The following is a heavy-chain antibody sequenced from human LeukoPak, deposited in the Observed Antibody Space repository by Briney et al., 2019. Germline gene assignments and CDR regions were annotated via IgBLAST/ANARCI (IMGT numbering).Heavy chain of an antibody. CDR2: INPKSGGI. CDR3: ARSPNGLWNFDY. Sequence: ASVKVSCKASGYTFTGYYIHWVRQAPGQGLEWMGRINPKSGGINYAQKFQGRVTMTRDTSISTVYMELSRLRSDGTAVYYCARSPNGLWNFDYWGQGTLVTVSS. J-gene: IGHJ4*02. V-gene: IGHV1-2*06. D-gene: IGHD2-8*01. CDR1: GYTFTGYY.